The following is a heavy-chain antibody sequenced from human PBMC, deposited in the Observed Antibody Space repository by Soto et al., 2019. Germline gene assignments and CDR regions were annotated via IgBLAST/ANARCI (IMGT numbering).Heavy chain of an antibody. CDR3: ARRGGNYGFDYYYMDV. Sequence: SETLSLTCTVSGGSISSSSYYWGWIRQPPGKGLEWIGYIYYSGSTYYNPSLKSRVTISVDTSKNQFSLKLSSVTAADTAVYYCARRGGNYGFDYYYMDVWGKGTTVTVSS. CDR1: GGSISSSSYY. D-gene: IGHD1-26*01. J-gene: IGHJ6*03. CDR2: IYYSGST. V-gene: IGHV4-39*07.